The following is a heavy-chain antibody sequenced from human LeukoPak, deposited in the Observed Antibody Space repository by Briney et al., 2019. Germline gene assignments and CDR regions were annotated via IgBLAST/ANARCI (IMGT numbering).Heavy chain of an antibody. CDR3: AAGPSSASYYSYMDV. D-gene: IGHD6-19*01. J-gene: IGHJ6*03. V-gene: IGHV1-46*01. Sequence: PSVKVSCKASGYTFTSYYMNWVRQAPGQGLEWMGIINPSGGSTSYAQKFQGRVTMTRDTSTSTVYMELSSLRSEDTAVYYCAAGPSSASYYSYMDVWGKGTTVTVPS. CDR2: INPSGGST. CDR1: GYTFTSYY.